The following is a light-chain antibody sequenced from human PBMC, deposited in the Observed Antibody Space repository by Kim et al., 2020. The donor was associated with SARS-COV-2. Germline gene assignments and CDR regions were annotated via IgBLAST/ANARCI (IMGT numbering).Light chain of an antibody. J-gene: IGKJ1*01. CDR1: QRVSSN. Sequence: PGERATLACRASQRVSSNLAWYQQKPGQAPRLLIYGASTRATGIPARFSGSGSGTEFTLTISSLQSEDFAVYYCQQYNNWPPGVTFGQGTKVDIK. CDR2: GAS. V-gene: IGKV3-15*01. CDR3: QQYNNWPPGVT.